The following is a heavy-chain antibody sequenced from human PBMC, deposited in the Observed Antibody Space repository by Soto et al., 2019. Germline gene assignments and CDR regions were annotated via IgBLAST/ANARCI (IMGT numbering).Heavy chain of an antibody. CDR3: AREVSYWFDP. CDR2: MNPNSGNT. J-gene: IGHJ5*02. CDR1: GYTFTSNG. V-gene: IGHV1-8*02. Sequence: TSVKVSCKDSGYTFTSNGISWVRQATGQGLEWMGWMNPNSGNTGYAQKFQGRVTMTRNTSISTAYMELSSLRSEDTAVYYCAREVSYWFDPWGQGTLVTVSS. D-gene: IGHD2-8*01.